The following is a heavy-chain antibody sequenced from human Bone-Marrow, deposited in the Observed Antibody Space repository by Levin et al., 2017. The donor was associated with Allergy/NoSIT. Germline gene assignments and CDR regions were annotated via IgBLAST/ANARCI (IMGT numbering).Heavy chain of an antibody. CDR3: ARSYCGGDCWTRYYFDY. V-gene: IGHV4-61*01. CDR1: GGSVSSGSYY. Sequence: SETLSLTCTVSGGSVSSGSYYWSWIRQPPGTGLEWIGYIYYSGSTNYNPSLKSRVTISVHTSKNQFSLKLSSVTAADTAVYYCARSYCGGDCWTRYYFDYWGQGTLVTVSS. J-gene: IGHJ4*02. CDR2: IYYSGST. D-gene: IGHD2-21*02.